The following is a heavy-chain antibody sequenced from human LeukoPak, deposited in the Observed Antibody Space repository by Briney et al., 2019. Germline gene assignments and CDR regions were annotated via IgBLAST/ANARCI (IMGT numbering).Heavy chain of an antibody. CDR3: ARVSYGDSGYFDY. Sequence: GGSLRLSCAASGFTFSTYGMHWVRQAPGKGLEWVVVIWYDGSNKYYPDSVKGRFTISRDNSKNTLYLQMNSLRAEDTAVYYCARVSYGDSGYFDYWGQGTLVTVSS. D-gene: IGHD4-17*01. V-gene: IGHV3-33*01. CDR2: IWYDGSNK. J-gene: IGHJ4*02. CDR1: GFTFSTYG.